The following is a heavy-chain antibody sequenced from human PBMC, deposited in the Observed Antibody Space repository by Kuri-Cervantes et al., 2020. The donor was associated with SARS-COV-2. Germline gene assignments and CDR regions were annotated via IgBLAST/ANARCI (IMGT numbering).Heavy chain of an antibody. J-gene: IGHJ5*02. Sequence: SETLSLTCTVSGGSISNYYWTWLRQPPGKGLEWIGDFYDTGSTNYNPSLESRVTISVDTPRRQFSLNVRSVSAADTAVYYCARVNTGWIDLWGLGTLVTVSS. V-gene: IGHV4-59*01. D-gene: IGHD1-1*01. CDR1: GGSISNYY. CDR3: ARVNTGWIDL. CDR2: FYDTGST.